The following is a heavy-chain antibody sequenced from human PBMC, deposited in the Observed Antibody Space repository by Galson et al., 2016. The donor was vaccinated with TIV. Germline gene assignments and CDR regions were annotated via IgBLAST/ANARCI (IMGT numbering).Heavy chain of an antibody. CDR1: GGSISNNRYY. CDR3: ARLSEWQLAYFGF. Sequence: SETLSLTCTVSGGSISNNRYYWGWIRQPPGKGLEWLGNIYYTGDTYYSPSLKSRVTMFVDTSKNHFSLRLRSVTAADTAVYYCARLSEWQLAYFGFWGQGTLVTVSS. J-gene: IGHJ4*02. V-gene: IGHV4-39*02. D-gene: IGHD1-1*01. CDR2: IYYTGDT.